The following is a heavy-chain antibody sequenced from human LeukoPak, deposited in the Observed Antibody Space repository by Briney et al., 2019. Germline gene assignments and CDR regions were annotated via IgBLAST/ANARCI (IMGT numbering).Heavy chain of an antibody. J-gene: IGHJ4*02. Sequence: GGSLRLSCAASGFTVSSNYMSWVRQAPGRGLEWVSVIYSGGSTHYADSVKGRFTISRDNSKNTLFLQMNSLRAGDTAVYYCARGTVTMADYWGQGTLVTVSS. CDR3: ARGTVTMADY. CDR1: GFTVSSNY. D-gene: IGHD3-10*01. V-gene: IGHV3-66*01. CDR2: IYSGGST.